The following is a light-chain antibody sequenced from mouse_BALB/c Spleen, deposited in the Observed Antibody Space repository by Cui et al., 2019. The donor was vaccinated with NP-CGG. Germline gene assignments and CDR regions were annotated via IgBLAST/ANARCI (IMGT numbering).Light chain of an antibody. J-gene: IGLJ1*01. CDR3: ALWYSNHWV. V-gene: IGLV1*01. Sequence: QALVTQESALTTSPGETVTLTGRSSTGAVTTSNYANWVQEKPDHLFTGLIGGTNNRVQGVPARFSGSLIGDKAALTITGAQTEDEAIYFCALWYSNHWVFGGGTKLTVL. CDR1: TGAVTTSNY. CDR2: GTN.